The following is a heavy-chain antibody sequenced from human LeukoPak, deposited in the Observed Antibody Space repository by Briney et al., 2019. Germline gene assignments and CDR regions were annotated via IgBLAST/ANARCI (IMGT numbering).Heavy chain of an antibody. J-gene: IGHJ4*02. CDR2: VSLTGAT. D-gene: IGHD1-26*01. V-gene: IGHV4-4*02. Sequence: SETLSLTYGVSGGSISSTNWWSWVRHPPGRGLEWIGEVSLTGATNYNPSLNGRVTMSLGGSRNQFSLTLSSVTAADTAIYYCSRESGASCPFDYWGQGTLVIVPP. CDR1: GGSISSTNW. CDR3: SRESGASCPFDY.